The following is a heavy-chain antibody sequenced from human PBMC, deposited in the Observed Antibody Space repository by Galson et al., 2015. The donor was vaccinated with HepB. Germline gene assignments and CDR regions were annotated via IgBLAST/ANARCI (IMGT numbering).Heavy chain of an antibody. CDR3: TRHDY. CDR2: IRSKANSYAT. CDR1: GFTFSNYA. V-gene: IGHV3-73*01. J-gene: IGHJ4*02. Sequence: SLRLSCAASGFTFSNYAMTWVRQAPGKGLEWVGRIRSKANSYATAYAASVKGRFTISRDDSKNTAYLQMDSLKTEDTAVYYCTRHDYYGQGTLVTVSS.